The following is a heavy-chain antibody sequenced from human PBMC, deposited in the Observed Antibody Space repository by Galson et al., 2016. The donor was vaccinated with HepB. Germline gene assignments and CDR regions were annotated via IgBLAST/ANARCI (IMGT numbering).Heavy chain of an antibody. V-gene: IGHV1-18*04. Sequence: SVKVPCKASGYIFTSSGISWMRQAPGQGLEWVGWSNLYDGTINYARKFQGRVSLTTDTSTSTAYMELRSLRFDDTAVYYCARDWDFNMDVWGKGTTVTVSS. J-gene: IGHJ6*03. D-gene: IGHD1-26*01. CDR2: SNLYDGTI. CDR1: GYIFTSSG. CDR3: ARDWDFNMDV.